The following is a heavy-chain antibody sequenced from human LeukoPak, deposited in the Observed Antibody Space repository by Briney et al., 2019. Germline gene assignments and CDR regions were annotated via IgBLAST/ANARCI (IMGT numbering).Heavy chain of an antibody. Sequence: PSETLSLTCSVSGGSISGYYWSWIRQPPGKGLEWIGYIYYSGTTIYNPSLKSRLTISLDTSKNQFSLNLSSVTAADTAVYYCARDRGLWFGELLDYWGPGTLVTVSS. CDR2: IYYSGTT. J-gene: IGHJ4*02. D-gene: IGHD3-10*01. V-gene: IGHV4-59*12. CDR1: GGSISGYY. CDR3: ARDRGLWFGELLDY.